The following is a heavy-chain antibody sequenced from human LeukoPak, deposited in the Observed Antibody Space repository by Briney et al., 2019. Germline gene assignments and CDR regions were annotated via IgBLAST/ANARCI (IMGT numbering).Heavy chain of an antibody. Sequence: GGSLRLSCAASGFTFSSYGMHWVRQAPGKGLEWVAVISYDGSNKYYADSVKGRFTISRDNSKNTLYLQMNSLRAEDTAVYYCARAPEDYGGPYGDYWGQGTLVTVSS. CDR2: ISYDGSNK. D-gene: IGHD4-23*01. V-gene: IGHV3-33*08. CDR3: ARAPEDYGGPYGDY. CDR1: GFTFSSYG. J-gene: IGHJ4*02.